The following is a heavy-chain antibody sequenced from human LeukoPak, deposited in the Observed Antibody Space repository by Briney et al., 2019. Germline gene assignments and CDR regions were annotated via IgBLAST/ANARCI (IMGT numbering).Heavy chain of an antibody. Sequence: GGSLRLSCAASGFSISSNYMNWVRQAPGKGLEWVAVISYDGSNKYYADSVKGRFTISRDNSKNTLYLQMNSLRPEDTAVYYCARSRGAPFCSSTSCYTGYVDYWGQGTLVTVSS. CDR2: ISYDGSNK. V-gene: IGHV3-30-3*01. CDR3: ARSRGAPFCSSTSCYTGYVDY. D-gene: IGHD2-2*02. CDR1: GFSISSNY. J-gene: IGHJ4*02.